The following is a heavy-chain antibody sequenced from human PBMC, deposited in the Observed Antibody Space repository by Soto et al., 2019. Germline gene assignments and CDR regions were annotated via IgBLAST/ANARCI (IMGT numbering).Heavy chain of an antibody. J-gene: IGHJ4*02. CDR1: GFTFSHYA. Sequence: EVQLMGSGGGLVQPGGSLRLSCAASGFTFSHYAMSWVRQAPGKGLEWVSGISGSGGSTYYADSLKGRFTVSRDNSKNTLYLQMNSLRAEDTAVYYCAKGRSSTWFFDYWGQGTLATVSS. D-gene: IGHD6-13*01. V-gene: IGHV3-23*01. CDR3: AKGRSSTWFFDY. CDR2: ISGSGGST.